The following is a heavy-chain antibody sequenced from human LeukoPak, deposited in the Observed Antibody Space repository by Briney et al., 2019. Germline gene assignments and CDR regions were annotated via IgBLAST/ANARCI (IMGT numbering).Heavy chain of an antibody. D-gene: IGHD3-22*01. CDR3: ARDSSYDSSGYYDAFDI. CDR2: ISSSSSTI. J-gene: IGHJ3*02. CDR1: GFTFSSYS. V-gene: IGHV3-48*01. Sequence: GGSLRLSCAASGFTFSSYSMNWVRQAPGEGLEWVSYISSSSSTIYYADSVKGRFTISRDNAKNSLYLQMNSLRAEDTAVYYCARDSSYDSSGYYDAFDIWGQGTMVTVSS.